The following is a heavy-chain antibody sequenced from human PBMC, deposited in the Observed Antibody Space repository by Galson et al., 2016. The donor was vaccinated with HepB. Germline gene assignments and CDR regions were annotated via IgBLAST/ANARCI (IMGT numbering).Heavy chain of an antibody. CDR1: GFSFGSYA. J-gene: IGHJ3*02. Sequence: FLRLSCAASGFSFGSYAMHWVRQTPAKGLEWVAVISGDGTNKYYADSVKGRFTISRDNSKSTLYLQMSSLRADDTAVYSCAKKGYSSGKFDAFDIWGQGTVVTVSS. CDR3: AKKGYSSGKFDAFDI. D-gene: IGHD6-19*01. CDR2: ISGDGTNK. V-gene: IGHV3-30*18.